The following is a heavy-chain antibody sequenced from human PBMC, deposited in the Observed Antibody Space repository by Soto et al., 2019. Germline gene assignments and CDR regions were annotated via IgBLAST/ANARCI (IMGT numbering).Heavy chain of an antibody. CDR1: GFSFSDYG. J-gene: IGHJ4*02. Sequence: QVQLVESGGGVVQPGRSLRLSCAASGFSFSDYGMHWVRQAPGKGLEWVSVISFDGNRKYYADSVKGRFTISRDNSKNTLYLHMNSLRVEDTAVYYCAKGSLSPPDYWGQGTLVTVSS. D-gene: IGHD6-19*01. CDR2: ISFDGNRK. CDR3: AKGSLSPPDY. V-gene: IGHV3-30*18.